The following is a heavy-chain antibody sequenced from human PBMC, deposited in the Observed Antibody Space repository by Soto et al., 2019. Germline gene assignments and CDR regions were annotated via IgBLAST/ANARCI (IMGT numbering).Heavy chain of an antibody. D-gene: IGHD2-15*01. Sequence: QLQLQESGPGLVKPSETLSLTCTVSGGSISSSSYYWGWIRQPTGKGLEWIGSIYYSGSTYYNLSLKSRVTISVDTSKNQFSLKLSSVTAADTAVYYCARPSGIGYCSGSSCPEAKWFDPWGQGTLVTVSS. V-gene: IGHV4-39*01. J-gene: IGHJ5*02. CDR1: GGSISSSSYY. CDR3: ARPSGIGYCSGSSCPEAKWFDP. CDR2: IYYSGST.